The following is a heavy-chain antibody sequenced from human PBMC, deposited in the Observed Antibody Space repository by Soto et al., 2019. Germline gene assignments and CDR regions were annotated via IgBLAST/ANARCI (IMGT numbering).Heavy chain of an antibody. D-gene: IGHD1-1*01. CDR1: GASISGFY. J-gene: IGHJ5*02. CDR2: IYATGTT. CDR3: VRDGTKTLRDWFDP. V-gene: IGHV4-4*07. Sequence: SETLSLTCTVSGASISGFYWSWIRKSAGKGLEWIGRIYATGTTDYNPSLKSRVMMSVDTSKKQFSLKLRSVTAADTAVYYCVRDGTKTLRDWFDPWGQGTLVTVS.